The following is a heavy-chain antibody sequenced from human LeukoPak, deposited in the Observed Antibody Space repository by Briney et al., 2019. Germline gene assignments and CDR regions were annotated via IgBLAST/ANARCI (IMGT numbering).Heavy chain of an antibody. CDR3: AASPYCSGAVCPPP. Sequence: GGSLRLSCAASRFTFSSFAMNWVRQAPGKGLEWVSYISSSSTIYYADSVKGRFTISRDNAKNSLFLQMNGLRDEDTAAYYCAASPYCSGAVCPPPWGQGTLVTVSS. D-gene: IGHD2-15*01. V-gene: IGHV3-48*02. CDR2: ISSSSTI. J-gene: IGHJ5*02. CDR1: RFTFSSFA.